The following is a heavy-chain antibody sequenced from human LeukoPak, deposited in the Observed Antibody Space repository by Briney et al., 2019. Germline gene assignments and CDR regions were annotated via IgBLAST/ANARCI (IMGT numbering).Heavy chain of an antibody. J-gene: IGHJ5*02. D-gene: IGHD6-6*01. Sequence: SVKVSCKAFGGTFSSYVINWVRQAPGQGLEWMGGIIPIFGTTNYAQKFQGRVTITADESTNTVYMEFSSLRSEDTAVYYCARPKGWSSSFLIPTNNWFDPWGQGTLVTVSS. CDR2: IIPIFGTT. CDR1: GGTFSSYV. V-gene: IGHV1-69*13. CDR3: ARPKGWSSSFLIPTNNWFDP.